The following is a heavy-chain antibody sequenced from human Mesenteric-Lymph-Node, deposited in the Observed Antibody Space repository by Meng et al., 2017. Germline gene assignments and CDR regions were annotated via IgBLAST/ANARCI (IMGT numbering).Heavy chain of an antibody. V-gene: IGHV4-34*01. Sequence: QVHLQQWGAGLFKPSETLSLTCAVYGGSFSGYYWSWIRQPPGKGREWIGEINHSGSTNYNPSLKSRVTISVDTSKNQFSLKLSSVTAADTAVYYCARRWLQLNYWGQGTLVTVSS. CDR1: GGSFSGYY. D-gene: IGHD5-24*01. CDR2: INHSGST. J-gene: IGHJ4*02. CDR3: ARRWLQLNY.